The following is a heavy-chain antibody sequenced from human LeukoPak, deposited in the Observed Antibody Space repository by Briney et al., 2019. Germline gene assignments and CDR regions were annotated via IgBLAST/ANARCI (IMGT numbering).Heavy chain of an antibody. Sequence: GGSLRLSCAASGFTFSSYAMSWVRRAPGKGLEWVSAISGSGGSTYYADSVKGRFTISRDNAKNSLYLQMNSLRAEDTALYYCAKDRSSPETHIAAAGLDYWGQGTLVTVSS. CDR2: ISGSGGST. J-gene: IGHJ4*02. V-gene: IGHV3-23*01. D-gene: IGHD6-13*01. CDR3: AKDRSSPETHIAAAGLDY. CDR1: GFTFSSYA.